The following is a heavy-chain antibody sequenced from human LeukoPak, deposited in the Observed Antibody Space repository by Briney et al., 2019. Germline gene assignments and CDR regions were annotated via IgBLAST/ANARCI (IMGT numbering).Heavy chain of an antibody. CDR3: ARLSYGDYGGDAFDI. CDR1: GYSFTSYW. CDR2: IYPGDSDT. J-gene: IGHJ3*02. D-gene: IGHD4-17*01. Sequence: GESLKISXKGSGYSFTSYWIGWVRQMPGKGLEWMGIIYPGDSDTRYSPSFQGQVTISADQSISTAYLQWSSLKASDTAMYYCARLSYGDYGGDAFDIWGQGTMVTVSS. V-gene: IGHV5-51*01.